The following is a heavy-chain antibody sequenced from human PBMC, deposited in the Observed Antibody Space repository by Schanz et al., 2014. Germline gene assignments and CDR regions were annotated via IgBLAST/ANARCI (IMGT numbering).Heavy chain of an antibody. V-gene: IGHV3-30*18. Sequence: QVQLVESGGSVVQPGRSLRLSCAGSGFSFSDYGMHWVRQAPGRGLEWVAVISYHGSEKYYADSVKGRFTISRDNSKNTLYLQMNSLRTEDTAVYYCAKIRYDSSGYYLPYYGMDVWGQGTTVTVSS. D-gene: IGHD3-22*01. CDR1: GFSFSDYG. CDR2: ISYHGSEK. J-gene: IGHJ6*02. CDR3: AKIRYDSSGYYLPYYGMDV.